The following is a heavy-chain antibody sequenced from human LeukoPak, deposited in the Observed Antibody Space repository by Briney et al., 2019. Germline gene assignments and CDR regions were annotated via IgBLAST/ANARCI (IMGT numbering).Heavy chain of an antibody. CDR1: GFIVSSNY. D-gene: IGHD1-14*01. CDR3: VRDTGL. CDR2: IYSGGGT. Sequence: GGSLRLSCAASGFIVSSNYMSWVRHAPGKGPEWVSVIYSGGGTYYADSVKGRFTISRDNSKNTVYLQMNNVRAEDTAVYYCVRDTGLWGQGTLVTVSS. V-gene: IGHV3-53*01. J-gene: IGHJ4*02.